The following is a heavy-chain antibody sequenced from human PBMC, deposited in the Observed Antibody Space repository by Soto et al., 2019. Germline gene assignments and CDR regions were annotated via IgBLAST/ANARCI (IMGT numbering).Heavy chain of an antibody. J-gene: IGHJ4*02. CDR2: LSSSGGST. V-gene: IGHV3-23*01. CDR1: GFTFISYA. CDR3: AXXXXXXXXXXXXXXXXXTPGFDS. D-gene: IGHD2-15*01. Sequence: EVQLLESGGGLVQPGGSLRLSCEASGFTFISYAMAWVRQAPGKGLEWVSSLSSSGGSTYYADSVRGRFTISRDNSKNXLXXXMNXXRAXXXXLYYCAXXXXXXXXXXXXXXXXXTPGFDSWGQGTLVTVSS.